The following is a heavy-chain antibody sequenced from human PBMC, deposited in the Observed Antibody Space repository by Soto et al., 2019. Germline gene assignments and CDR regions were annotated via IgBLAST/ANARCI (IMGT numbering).Heavy chain of an antibody. D-gene: IGHD3-22*01. Sequence: KISCKISGKAFTSFWVVWVRQMPGRGLEWMGNIYPGDSDTRYTPPFQGQVTISADKSTNTAYLQWHSLQASDTALYYCAKQDDRGALEIWGQGTKVTVSS. V-gene: IGHV5-51*01. CDR3: AKQDDRGALEI. J-gene: IGHJ3*02. CDR1: GKAFTSFW. CDR2: IYPGDSDT.